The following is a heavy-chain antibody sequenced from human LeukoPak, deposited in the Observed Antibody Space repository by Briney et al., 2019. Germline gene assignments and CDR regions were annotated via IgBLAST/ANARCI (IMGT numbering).Heavy chain of an antibody. J-gene: IGHJ4*02. V-gene: IGHV3-30*02. CDR2: IRYDGSNK. Sequence: GGSLRLSCAASGFTFSSYGMHWVRQAPGKGLEWVAFIRYDGSNKYYADSVKGRFTISRDKSKNTLYLQMNSLRAEDTAVYYCAKEQAYYDFWSGLDYWGQGTLVTVPS. D-gene: IGHD3-3*01. CDR1: GFTFSSYG. CDR3: AKEQAYYDFWSGLDY.